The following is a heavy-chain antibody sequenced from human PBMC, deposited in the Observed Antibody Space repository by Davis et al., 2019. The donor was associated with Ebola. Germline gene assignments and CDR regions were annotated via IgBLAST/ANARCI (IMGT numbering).Heavy chain of an antibody. CDR3: ARITVADY. CDR2: IKPDGSDT. Sequence: GESLKISCAASGFTFSNLWMTWVRQAPGKGLEWVATIKPDGSDTNYVDSVKGRFTISRDNAKKSLYLQMNTLKAEDTGVYFCARITVADYWGQGTLVTVSS. D-gene: IGHD4-23*01. J-gene: IGHJ4*02. CDR1: GFTFSNLW. V-gene: IGHV3-7*01.